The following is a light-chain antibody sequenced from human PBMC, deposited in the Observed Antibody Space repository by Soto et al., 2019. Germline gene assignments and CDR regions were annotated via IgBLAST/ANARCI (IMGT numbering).Light chain of an antibody. Sequence: DIQMTQSPSTLSASVGDRVTITCRASQSISNWLAWYQQKPGKAPKLLIYDASTLQSGVPSRFSGSGSGTDFTLTISSLQPEDFATYYCQQGHSNPITLGQGTRLEIK. CDR1: QSISNW. CDR2: DAS. J-gene: IGKJ5*01. CDR3: QQGHSNPIT. V-gene: IGKV1-39*01.